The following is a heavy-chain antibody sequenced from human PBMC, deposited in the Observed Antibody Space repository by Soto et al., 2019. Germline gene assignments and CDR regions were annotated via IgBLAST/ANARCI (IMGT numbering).Heavy chain of an antibody. CDR2: IYYSGST. CDR1: GGSISSYY. V-gene: IGHV4-59*08. D-gene: IGHD6-13*01. J-gene: IGHJ6*03. CDR3: ARSAAAGLYYYYYYYMDV. Sequence: SETLSLTCTVSGGSISSYYWSWIRQPPGKGLEWIGYIYYSGSTNYNPSLKSRVTISVDTSKNQFSLKLSSVTAADTAVYYCARSAAAGLYYYYYYYMDVWGKGTTVTVSS.